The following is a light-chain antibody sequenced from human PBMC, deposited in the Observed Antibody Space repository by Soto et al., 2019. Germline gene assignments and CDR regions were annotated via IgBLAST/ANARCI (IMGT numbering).Light chain of an antibody. Sequence: DMVLTQSPATLSLSPGESATLSCRASQNVGLNFAWYQQKSGQPPRLLIHTASSRATGIPARFSGSGSRTNFTPTISSREPEDNAVYYCQERGRWPRATFGGGTKVEMK. J-gene: IGKJ4*01. V-gene: IGKV3-11*01. CDR1: QNVGLN. CDR3: QERGRWPRAT. CDR2: TAS.